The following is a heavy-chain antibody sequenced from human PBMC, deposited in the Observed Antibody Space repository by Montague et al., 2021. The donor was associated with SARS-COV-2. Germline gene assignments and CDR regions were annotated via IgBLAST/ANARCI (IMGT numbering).Heavy chain of an antibody. CDR3: ARPKRYFDSSGSPSAFDF. J-gene: IGHJ3*01. V-gene: IGHV4-39*02. D-gene: IGHD3-22*01. CDR1: GRSITNNIDY. Sequence: SETLSLTCTVSGRSITNNIDYWAWIRQPPGKGLEWIGSIYYTGNTYYNPSLKSRVTISVVTSKNHFTLKLSSVTAAETAVYYCARPKRYFDSSGSPSAFDFWGQGTKVTVSS. CDR2: IYYTGNT.